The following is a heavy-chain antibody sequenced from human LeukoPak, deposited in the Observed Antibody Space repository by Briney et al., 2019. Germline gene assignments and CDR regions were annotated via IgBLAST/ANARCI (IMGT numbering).Heavy chain of an antibody. Sequence: SETLSLTCAVSGGSISSSNWWSWVRQPPGKGLEWIGSIYYSGSTYYNPSLKSRVTISVDTSKNQFSLKLSSVTAADTAVYYCARVYSSGFYYYYYGMDVWGQGTTVTVSS. CDR2: IYYSGST. J-gene: IGHJ6*02. D-gene: IGHD3-22*01. CDR1: GGSISSSNW. V-gene: IGHV4-4*02. CDR3: ARVYSSGFYYYYYGMDV.